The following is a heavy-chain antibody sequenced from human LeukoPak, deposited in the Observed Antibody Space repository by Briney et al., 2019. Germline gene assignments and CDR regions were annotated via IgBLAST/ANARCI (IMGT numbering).Heavy chain of an antibody. J-gene: IGHJ4*02. CDR3: VRGGSDY. CDR1: GFTVSSNY. Sequence: PGGSQRLSCAASGFTVSSNYMSWVRQAPGKGLEYVANIKPDGSGKFYVDSVKGRFTISRDNAKNSLYLQMNSLRAEDTAVYYCVRGGSDYWGQGTLVTVSS. V-gene: IGHV3-7*01. D-gene: IGHD2-15*01. CDR2: IKPDGSGK.